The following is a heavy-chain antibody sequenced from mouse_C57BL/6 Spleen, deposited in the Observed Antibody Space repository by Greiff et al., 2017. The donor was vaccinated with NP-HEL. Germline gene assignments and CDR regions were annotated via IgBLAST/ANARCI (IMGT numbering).Heavy chain of an antibody. Sequence: VQLQQSGAELARPGASVKMSCKASGYTFTSYTMHWVNQRPGQGLDWIGYINPSSGYTKYNQKFKDKATLTADKSSSTAYMQLSSLTSEDSAVYYCARSEVYYGLTWDYWGQGTTLTVSS. J-gene: IGHJ2*01. V-gene: IGHV1-4*01. CDR3: ARSEVYYGLTWDY. D-gene: IGHD2-1*01. CDR2: INPSSGYT. CDR1: GYTFTSYT.